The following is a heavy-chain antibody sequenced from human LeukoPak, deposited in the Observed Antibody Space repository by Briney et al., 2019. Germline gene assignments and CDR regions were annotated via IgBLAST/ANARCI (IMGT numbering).Heavy chain of an antibody. D-gene: IGHD2-2*02. V-gene: IGHV1-69*05. Sequence: GASVKVSCKASGGTFSSYAISWVRQAPGQGLEWMGGIIPIFGTANYAQKFQGRVTITTDESTSTAYMELSSLRSEDTAVYYCARGVADPIRYCSSTGCYTRVGYYFDYWGQGTLVTVSS. CDR2: IIPIFGTA. J-gene: IGHJ4*02. CDR3: ARGVADPIRYCSSTGCYTRVGYYFDY. CDR1: GGTFSSYA.